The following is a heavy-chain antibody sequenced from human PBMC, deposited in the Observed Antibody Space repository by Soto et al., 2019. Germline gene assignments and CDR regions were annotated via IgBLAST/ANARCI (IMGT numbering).Heavy chain of an antibody. V-gene: IGHV3-53*01. CDR2: IYSGGST. CDR3: ARGKWAGAATPIEY. CDR1: GFTVSSNY. D-gene: IGHD2-15*01. J-gene: IGHJ4*02. Sequence: EVQLVESGGGLIQPGGSLRLSCAASGFTVSSNYMSWFRQAPGKGLEWVSVIYSGGSTYYADSVKGRFTISRDNSKNTLSLQMNSLRAEDTAVYYCARGKWAGAATPIEYWGQGTLVTVSS.